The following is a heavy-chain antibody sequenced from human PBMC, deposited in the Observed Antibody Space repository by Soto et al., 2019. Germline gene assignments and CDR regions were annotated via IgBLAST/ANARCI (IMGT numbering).Heavy chain of an antibody. V-gene: IGHV1-2*02. CDR2: INPNTGDT. J-gene: IGHJ5*01. CDR3: ARKSLYGSGSSFDF. D-gene: IGHD3-10*01. CDR1: GYTFTDYY. Sequence: QVQLVQSGAEVKKPGASVRVSCKASGYTFTDYYMHWVRQAPGQGLEWMAWINPNTGDTKNDQKFQGRVTVTRDTSNRILYMELSSLRSDDTAIYYCARKSLYGSGSSFDFWGQGTLVTVSS.